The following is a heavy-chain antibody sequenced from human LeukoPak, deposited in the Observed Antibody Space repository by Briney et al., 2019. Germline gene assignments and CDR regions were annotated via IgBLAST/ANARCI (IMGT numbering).Heavy chain of an antibody. CDR1: GGSISSSSYY. CDR3: ARDPRSDSSGRDNWFDP. J-gene: IGHJ5*02. D-gene: IGHD3-22*01. V-gene: IGHV4-39*07. CDR2: IYYSGST. Sequence: SETLSLTCTVSGGSISSSSYYWGWIRQPPGKGLEWIGSIYYSGSTYYNPPLKSRVTISVDTSKNQFSLKLSSVTAADTAVYYCARDPRSDSSGRDNWFDPWGQGTRVTVSS.